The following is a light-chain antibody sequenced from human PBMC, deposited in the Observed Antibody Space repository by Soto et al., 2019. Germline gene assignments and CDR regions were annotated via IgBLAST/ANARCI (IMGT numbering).Light chain of an antibody. V-gene: IGKV3-20*01. Sequence: EIVLTQSPGTLSLSPVERATLSCMASQSIRTSLAWYQQKPGQAPRLVIFDASNRANGVPARFGGSGSGTDFTLTISRLEPEDFAVYYCQQYGRSPVTFGQGTKVDI. CDR2: DAS. CDR1: QSIRTS. CDR3: QQYGRSPVT. J-gene: IGKJ1*01.